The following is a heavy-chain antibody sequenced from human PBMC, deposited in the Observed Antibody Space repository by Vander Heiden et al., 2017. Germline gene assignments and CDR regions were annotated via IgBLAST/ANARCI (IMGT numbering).Heavy chain of an antibody. Sequence: QVQLQQLGAGMLKPSETLSPTCAVSGGSFSGYYWSWIRQSPGKGLKWIGQINYWGNTNYNPSLKSRVTMSVDRSETQFSLTLSSVTAADTAVYYCATNSSSSGRSFDLWGQGTMVSVSS. V-gene: IGHV4-34*02. CDR2: INYWGNT. D-gene: IGHD6-6*01. CDR3: ATNSSSSGRSFDL. J-gene: IGHJ3*01. CDR1: GGSFSGYY.